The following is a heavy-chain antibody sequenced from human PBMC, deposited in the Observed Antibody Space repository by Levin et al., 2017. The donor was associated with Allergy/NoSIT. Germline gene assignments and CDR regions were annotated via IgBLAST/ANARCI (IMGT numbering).Heavy chain of an antibody. CDR2: IKEDGSET. CDR1: GFTFNNYF. CDR3: VRGTIGVAGADY. J-gene: IGHJ4*02. V-gene: IGHV3-7*01. D-gene: IGHD6-19*01. Sequence: LPSETLSLTCVASGFTFNNYFMKWVRQAPGKGLEWVADIKEDGSETSYVDSVKGRFIISRDNAKNSVHLQMNSLRVEDTAVYYCVRGTIGVAGADYWGQGTLVTVSS.